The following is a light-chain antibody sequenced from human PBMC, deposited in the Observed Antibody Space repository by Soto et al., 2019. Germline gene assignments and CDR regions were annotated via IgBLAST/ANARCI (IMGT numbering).Light chain of an antibody. J-gene: IGKJ1*01. CDR1: QSISSW. V-gene: IGKV1-5*01. Sequence: DIQMTQSPSTLSASVGDRVTITCRASQSISSWLAWYQQKPGKAPKLLIYDASSLESGDPSRFSGSGFGTEFTLTISSLQPDDFATYYCQQYNSYSGTFGQGTKVEIK. CDR3: QQYNSYSGT. CDR2: DAS.